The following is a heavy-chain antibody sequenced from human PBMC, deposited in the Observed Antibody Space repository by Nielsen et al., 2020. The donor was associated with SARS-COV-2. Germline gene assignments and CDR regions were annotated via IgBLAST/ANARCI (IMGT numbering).Heavy chain of an antibody. J-gene: IGHJ4*02. D-gene: IGHD7-27*01. CDR1: GYTFTGYY. Sequence: ASVKVSCKASGYTFTGYYMHWVRQAPGQGLEWMGWISAYNGNTNYAQKLQGRVTMTTDTSTSTAYMELRSLRSDDTAVYYCARARDNWGRFFDYWGQGTLVTVSS. CDR3: ARARDNWGRFFDY. CDR2: ISAYNGNT. V-gene: IGHV1-18*04.